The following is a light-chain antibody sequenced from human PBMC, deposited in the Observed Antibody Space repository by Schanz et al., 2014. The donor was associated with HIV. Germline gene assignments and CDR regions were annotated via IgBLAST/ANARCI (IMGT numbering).Light chain of an antibody. V-gene: IGLV1-40*01. Sequence: QSVLTQPPSLSGAPGQRVSLSCNGSSSNIGAGYDVHWYQQFPGTAPKLLIFDDDSRPSGVPDRFSGSKSGTSASLAITGLQAEDEADYYCQSYDSSLSGVVFGGGTKLTVL. CDR3: QSYDSSLSGVV. J-gene: IGLJ2*01. CDR2: DDD. CDR1: SSNIGAGYD.